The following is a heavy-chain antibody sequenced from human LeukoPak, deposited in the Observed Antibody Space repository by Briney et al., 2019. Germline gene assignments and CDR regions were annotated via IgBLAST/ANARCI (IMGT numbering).Heavy chain of an antibody. CDR1: GYTFTSYD. V-gene: IGHV1-8*03. J-gene: IGHJ6*03. Sequence: ASVKVSCKASGYTFTSYDINWVRQATGQGLEWMGWMNPNSGNTGYAQKFQGRVTITSNTSISTAYMGLSSLRSEDTAVYYCARTRRVPSDLTGYPYYYMDVWGKGTTVTISS. CDR3: ARTRRVPSDLTGYPYYYMDV. CDR2: MNPNSGNT. D-gene: IGHD3-9*01.